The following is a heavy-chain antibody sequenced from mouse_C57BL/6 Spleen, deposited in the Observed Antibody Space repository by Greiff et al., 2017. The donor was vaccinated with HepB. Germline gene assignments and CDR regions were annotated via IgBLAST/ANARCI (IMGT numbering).Heavy chain of an antibody. D-gene: IGHD3-2*02. Sequence: QVQLQQPGAELVMPGASVKLSCKASGYTFTSYWMHWVKQRPGQGLEWIGEIDPYDSYTNYNQKFKGKSTLTVDKSSSTAYMQLSSLTSEDSAVYYCARRQLTDYFGYWGQGTTLTVSS. CDR3: ARRQLTDYFGY. CDR1: GYTFTSYW. J-gene: IGHJ2*01. CDR2: IDPYDSYT. V-gene: IGHV1-69*01.